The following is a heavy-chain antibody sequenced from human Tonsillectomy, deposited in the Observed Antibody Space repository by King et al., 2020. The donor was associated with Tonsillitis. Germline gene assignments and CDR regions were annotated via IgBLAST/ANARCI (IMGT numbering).Heavy chain of an antibody. J-gene: IGHJ4*02. CDR3: ARAKEHDGIAPLGY. CDR1: GGTFSSAA. V-gene: IGHV1-69*01. D-gene: IGHD6-6*01. Sequence: QLVQSGAEVKKPGSSVKVSCKASGGTFSSAAISWVRQAPGHGLVWMGGIIPIFGTANYAQKFQGRVTITADVSTRTAYMERSSLGSEDTAVYYCARAKEHDGIAPLGYWGQGTLVTVSS. CDR2: IIPIFGTA.